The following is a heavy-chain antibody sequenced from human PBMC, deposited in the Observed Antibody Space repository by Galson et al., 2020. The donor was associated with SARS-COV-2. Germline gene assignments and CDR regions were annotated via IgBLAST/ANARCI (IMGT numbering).Heavy chain of an antibody. Sequence: GESLKISCAASGFTFSSYWMHWVRQAPGKGLVWVSRINSDGNITSYADSVKGRFTVSRVNAKNTLYLQMNSLRAEDTAVYYCAATRLYWGQGTLVTVSS. V-gene: IGHV3-74*01. D-gene: IGHD2-15*01. CDR2: INSDGNIT. CDR1: GFTFSSYW. CDR3: AATRLY. J-gene: IGHJ4*02.